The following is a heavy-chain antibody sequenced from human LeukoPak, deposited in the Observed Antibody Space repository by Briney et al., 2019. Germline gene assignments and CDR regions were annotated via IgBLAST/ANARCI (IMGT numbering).Heavy chain of an antibody. CDR3: AKVRSVGGYCSSTSCYFDY. V-gene: IGHV3-23*01. D-gene: IGHD2-2*03. Sequence: PGGTLRLSCAASGFTFSSYGMSWVRQAPGKGLEWVSAISGSGGNTYYADSVKGRFTISRDNSKNTLYLQMNSLRAEDTAVYYCAKVRSVGGYCSSTSCYFDYWGQGTLVTVSS. CDR1: GFTFSSYG. CDR2: ISGSGGNT. J-gene: IGHJ4*02.